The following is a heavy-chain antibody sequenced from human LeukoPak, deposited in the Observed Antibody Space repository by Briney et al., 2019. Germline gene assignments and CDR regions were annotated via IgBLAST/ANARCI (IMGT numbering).Heavy chain of an antibody. CDR2: IYYSGST. D-gene: IGHD3-3*01. J-gene: IGHJ6*02. CDR3: ARNNYDFWSGYFYGMDV. CDR1: GGSISSGGYY. V-gene: IGHV4-61*08. Sequence: TTSETLSLTCTVSGGSISSGGYYWSWIRQHPGKGLEWIGYIYYSGSTYYNPSLKSRVTISVDTSKNQFSLKLSSVTAADTAVYYCARNNYDFWSGYFYGMDVWGQGTTVTVSS.